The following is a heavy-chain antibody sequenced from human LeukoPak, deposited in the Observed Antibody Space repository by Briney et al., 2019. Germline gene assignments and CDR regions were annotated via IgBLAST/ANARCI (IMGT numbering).Heavy chain of an antibody. V-gene: IGHV3-48*03. CDR3: ARATLGLDY. CDR1: GFTFSSYE. D-gene: IGHD3-16*01. CDR2: ISSSGSSI. J-gene: IGHJ4*02. Sequence: GGPLRLSCAASGFTFSSYEMNWVRQAPGKGLDQVSYISSSGSSIYYADSVKGRFTISRDNAKSSLYLQMNSLRAEDTAVYYCARATLGLDYWGQGTLVTVSS.